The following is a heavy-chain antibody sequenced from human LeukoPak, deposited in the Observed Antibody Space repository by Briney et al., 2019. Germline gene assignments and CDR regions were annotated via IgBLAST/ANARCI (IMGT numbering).Heavy chain of an antibody. CDR3: ASLGIYYYDSSGYPDY. V-gene: IGHV4-39*01. CDR2: IYYSGST. D-gene: IGHD3-22*01. J-gene: IGHJ4*02. CDR1: GGSISSSTYY. Sequence: SETLSLTCTVSGGSISSSTYYWGWIRQPPGKGLEWIGIIYYSGSTSYNPSLKSRVTISIDTSKNQFSLKLSSVTAADTAVYYCASLGIYYYDSSGYPDYWGQGTLVTVSS.